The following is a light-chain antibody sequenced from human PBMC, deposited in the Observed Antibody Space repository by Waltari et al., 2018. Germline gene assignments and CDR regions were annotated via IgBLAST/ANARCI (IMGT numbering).Light chain of an antibody. CDR1: SSDVGGYNY. V-gene: IGLV2-14*01. CDR2: DVS. Sequence: QSALTQPASVSGSPGPSITISCTGTSSDVGGYNYVSWYQQHPGKAPKLMIYDVSKRPSGVSNRFSGSKSGNTASLTISGLQAEYEADYYCSSYTSSSTWVFGGGTKLTVL. J-gene: IGLJ3*02. CDR3: SSYTSSSTWV.